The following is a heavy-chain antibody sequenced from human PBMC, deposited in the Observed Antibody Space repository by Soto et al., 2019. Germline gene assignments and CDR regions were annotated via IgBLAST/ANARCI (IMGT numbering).Heavy chain of an antibody. Sequence: QVQLVQSGAEVKKPGASVKVSCKASGYTFTSYAMHWVRQAPGQRLEWMGWINAGNGNTKYSQKFQGRVTITRDTSASTAYMELSRLRLGDTDVYYCARDVGATGDWGQGSLVTVSS. CDR3: ARDVGATGD. J-gene: IGHJ4*02. V-gene: IGHV1-3*01. D-gene: IGHD1-26*01. CDR1: GYTFTSYA. CDR2: INAGNGNT.